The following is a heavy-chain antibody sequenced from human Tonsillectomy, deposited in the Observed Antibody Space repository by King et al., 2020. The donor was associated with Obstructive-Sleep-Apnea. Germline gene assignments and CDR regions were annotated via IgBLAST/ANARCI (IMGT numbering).Heavy chain of an antibody. Sequence: DVQLVESGGGLVKPGGSLRLSCAASGFTFSNAWMIWVRQAPGKGLEWVGRIKSKTDGGTTYYAAPVKGRFTISRDDSKNTLFLQMNSLKTEDTAVYYCTKSEYYSDSSGYSDYWGQGTLVTVSS. V-gene: IGHV3-15*01. J-gene: IGHJ4*02. D-gene: IGHD3-22*01. CDR2: IKSKTDGGTT. CDR1: GFTFSNAW. CDR3: TKSEYYSDSSGYSDY.